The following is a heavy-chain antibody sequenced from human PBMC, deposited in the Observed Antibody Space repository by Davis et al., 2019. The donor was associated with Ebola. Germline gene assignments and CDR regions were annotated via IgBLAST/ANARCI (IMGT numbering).Heavy chain of an antibody. J-gene: IGHJ5*02. CDR2: ISYDGSNK. CDR3: ARDPDTSGYYSWFDP. V-gene: IGHV3-30-3*01. D-gene: IGHD2/OR15-2a*01. Sequence: PGGSLRLSCAASGFTFSSYAMHWVRQAPGKGLEWVAVISYDGSNKYYADSVRGRFTISRDNSKNTLYLQMNSLRVQDTAVYYCARDPDTSGYYSWFDPWGQGTLVTVSS. CDR1: GFTFSSYA.